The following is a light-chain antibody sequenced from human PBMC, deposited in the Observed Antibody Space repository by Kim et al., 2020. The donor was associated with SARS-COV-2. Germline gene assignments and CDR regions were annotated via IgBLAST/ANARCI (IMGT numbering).Light chain of an antibody. J-gene: IGKJ2*01. Sequence: EIVLTQSPGTLSLSPGERATLSCRASQSVSSSYLSWYQLKPGQAPRLLIYGASSRATGIPDRFSGSGSGTDFTLTISRLEPEDFAVYYCQQYDTSPPYTFGQGTKLEI. CDR2: GAS. V-gene: IGKV3-20*01. CDR1: QSVSSSY. CDR3: QQYDTSPPYT.